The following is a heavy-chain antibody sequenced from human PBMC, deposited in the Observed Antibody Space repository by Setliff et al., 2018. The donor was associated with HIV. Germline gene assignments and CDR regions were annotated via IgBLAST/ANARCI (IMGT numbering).Heavy chain of an antibody. Sequence: SETLSLTCTVSGGSISSGSYYWSWIRQPAGKGLEWIGRIYTTGITNYIPSLKSRVTISLDTSKNQFPLKLTSVTAADTAVYYCARGPRPVDVDYYYMDVWGKGTTVTVSS. CDR1: GGSISSGSYY. CDR2: IYTTGIT. J-gene: IGHJ6*03. CDR3: ARGPRPVDVDYYYMDV. V-gene: IGHV4-61*02.